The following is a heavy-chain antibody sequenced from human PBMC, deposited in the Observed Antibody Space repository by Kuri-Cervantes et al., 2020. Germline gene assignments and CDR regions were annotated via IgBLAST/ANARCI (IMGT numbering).Heavy chain of an antibody. D-gene: IGHD2-15*01. CDR1: GFTFSSYS. CDR3: ARRYCSESCTYYYYMDV. Sequence: GGSLRLSCAASGFTFSSYSMNWVRQAPGKGLEWVSPISSSSYIYYADSLKGRFTISRDNSKNTLYLQMNSLRAEDTAMYYCARRYCSESCTYYYYMDVWGKGTTVTVSS. CDR2: ISSSSYI. J-gene: IGHJ6*03. V-gene: IGHV3-21*01.